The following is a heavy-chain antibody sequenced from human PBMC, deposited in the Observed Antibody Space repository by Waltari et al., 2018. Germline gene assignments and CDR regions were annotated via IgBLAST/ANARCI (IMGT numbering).Heavy chain of an antibody. CDR1: GRTFSSYA. CDR2: IIPIFGTA. CDR3: ARRERTIFGVGWFDP. J-gene: IGHJ5*02. Sequence: QVQLVQSGAEVKKPGSSVKVSCKASGRTFSSYAISWVRQAPGQGLEWMGGIIPIFGTANYAQKFQGRVTITADESTSTAYMELSSLISEDTAVYYCARRERTIFGVGWFDPWGQGTLVTVSS. D-gene: IGHD3-3*01. V-gene: IGHV1-69*12.